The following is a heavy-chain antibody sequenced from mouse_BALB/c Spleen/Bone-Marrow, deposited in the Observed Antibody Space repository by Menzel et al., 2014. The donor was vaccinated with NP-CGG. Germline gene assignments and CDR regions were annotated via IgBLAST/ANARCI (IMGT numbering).Heavy chain of an antibody. CDR2: IYYSGTI. D-gene: IGHD2-1*01. CDR3: ARFYGNYFDY. Sequence: EVKLVESGPDLVKPSQTVSLTCTVTGISITTGNYRWSWIRQFPGNKLEWIGYIYYSGTITYNPSLTSRTTITRNTSKNLFFLEMNSLTAEDTATYYCARFYGNYFDYWGQGTTLTVSS. V-gene: IGHV3-5*02. CDR1: GISITTGNYR. J-gene: IGHJ2*01.